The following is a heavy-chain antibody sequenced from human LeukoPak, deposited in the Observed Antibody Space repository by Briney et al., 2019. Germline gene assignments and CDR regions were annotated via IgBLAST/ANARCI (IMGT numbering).Heavy chain of an antibody. CDR1: GYTFTSYY. CDR2: INPSGGST. Sequence: GASVKVSCKASGYTFTSYYMHWVRQAPGQGLEWMGIINPSGGSTNYAQKFQGRVTITADESTSTAYMELSSLRSEDTAVYYCARSQVEMATNGYYYYYMDVWGKGTTVTISS. J-gene: IGHJ6*03. CDR3: ARSQVEMATNGYYYYYMDV. V-gene: IGHV1-46*01. D-gene: IGHD5-24*01.